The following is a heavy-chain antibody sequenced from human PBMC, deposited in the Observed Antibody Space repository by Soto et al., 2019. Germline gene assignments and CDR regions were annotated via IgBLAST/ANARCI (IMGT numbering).Heavy chain of an antibody. D-gene: IGHD3-22*01. J-gene: IGHJ4*02. Sequence: GGSLRLSCAASGFLFSNYAMTWVRQAPGKGLEWVSTVSNSGATFYADSVKGRFTISRDNSKNTLFLQANSLRVEDTAVYYCAKGGYYPFYWGQGTLVTVSS. CDR2: VSNSGAT. CDR3: AKGGYYPFY. V-gene: IGHV3-23*01. CDR1: GFLFSNYA.